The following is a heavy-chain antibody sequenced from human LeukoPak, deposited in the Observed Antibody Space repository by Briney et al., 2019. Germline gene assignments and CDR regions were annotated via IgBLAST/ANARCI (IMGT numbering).Heavy chain of an antibody. D-gene: IGHD3-10*01. V-gene: IGHV4-34*01. Sequence: GSLRLSCAASGFTSSGYWMSWIRQPPGKGLEWIGEINHSGSTNYNPSLKSRVTISVDTSKNQFSLKLSSVTAADTAVYYCARGLSPRINMVRGVRPPFRGVFDYWGQGTLVTVSS. CDR1: GFTSSGYW. CDR2: INHSGST. CDR3: ARGLSPRINMVRGVRPPFRGVFDY. J-gene: IGHJ4*02.